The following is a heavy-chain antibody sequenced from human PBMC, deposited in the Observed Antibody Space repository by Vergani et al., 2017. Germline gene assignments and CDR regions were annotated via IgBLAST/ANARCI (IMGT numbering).Heavy chain of an antibody. CDR1: GFTFSSYA. J-gene: IGHJ4*02. V-gene: IGHV3-30-3*01. Sequence: QVQLVESGGGVVQPGRSLRLSCAASGFTFSSYAMHWVRQAPGKGLEWVAVISYDGSNKYYADSVKGRFTISRDNSKNTLYLQMNSLRAEDTAVYYCAKDSRSSSFFDYWGQGTLVTVSS. CDR3: AKDSRSSSFFDY. CDR2: ISYDGSNK. D-gene: IGHD6-13*01.